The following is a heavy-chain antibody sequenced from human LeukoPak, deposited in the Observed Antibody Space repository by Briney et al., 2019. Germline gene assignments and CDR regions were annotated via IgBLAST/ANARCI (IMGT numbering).Heavy chain of an antibody. CDR3: ATTRRTLNRTYWYFDL. J-gene: IGHJ2*01. CDR2: IWYDGSNK. D-gene: IGHD1-14*01. V-gene: IGHV3-33*01. Sequence: GRSLRLSCAASGFTFSSYGMHWVRQAPGKGLEWVAVIWYDGSNKYYADSVKGRFTISRDNSKNTLYLQMNSLRAEDTAVYHCATTRRTLNRTYWYFDLWGRGTLVTVSS. CDR1: GFTFSSYG.